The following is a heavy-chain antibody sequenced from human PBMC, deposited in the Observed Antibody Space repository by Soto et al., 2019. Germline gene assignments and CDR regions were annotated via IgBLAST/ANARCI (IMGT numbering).Heavy chain of an antibody. Sequence: SETLSLTCAVYGGSFSGYYWSWIRQPPGKGLEWIGEINHSGSTNYNPSLKSRVTISVDTSKNQFSLKLSSVTAADTAVYYCARDCGGDCYAFDIWGQGTMVTVSS. J-gene: IGHJ3*02. CDR2: INHSGST. CDR1: GGSFSGYY. V-gene: IGHV4-34*01. CDR3: ARDCGGDCYAFDI. D-gene: IGHD2-21*02.